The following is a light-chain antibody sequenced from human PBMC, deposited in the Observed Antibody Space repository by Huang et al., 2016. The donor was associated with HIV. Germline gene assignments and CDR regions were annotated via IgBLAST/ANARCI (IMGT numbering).Light chain of an antibody. CDR3: QQGYSALIT. CDR2: SAS. Sequence: DILLTQSPSSLSASVGDRVTITCRASQNINTYLNWDQQKPGKAPNLIIHSASTLQTGGPSRFSGSGSGTDFTLTVNSLQPEDSATYYCQQGYSALITFGQGTRL. CDR1: QNINTY. J-gene: IGKJ5*01. V-gene: IGKV1-39*01.